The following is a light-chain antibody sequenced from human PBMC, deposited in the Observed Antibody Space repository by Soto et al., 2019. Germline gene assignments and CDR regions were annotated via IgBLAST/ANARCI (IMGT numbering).Light chain of an antibody. CDR2: EVN. V-gene: IGLV2-8*01. CDR3: NSDAGNKYV. J-gene: IGLJ1*01. Sequence: QSVLTQPPSASGSPGQSVTISCTGTSSDVGGYNYFSWYQQHPGKAPKLMIYEVNKRPSWVPDRFSGSKSGNTASLTVSGLQAEDEADYYCNSDAGNKYVFGTGTKVTVL. CDR1: SSDVGGYNY.